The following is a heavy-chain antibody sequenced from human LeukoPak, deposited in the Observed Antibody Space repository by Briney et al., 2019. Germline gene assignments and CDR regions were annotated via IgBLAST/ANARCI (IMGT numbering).Heavy chain of an antibody. CDR2: IYYSGST. D-gene: IGHD5-12*01. J-gene: IGHJ2*01. CDR3: ARHGLWLRHWFFDL. V-gene: IGHV4-59*08. CDR1: GGSVSSYY. Sequence: PSETLSLTCTVSGGSVSSYYWSWIRQPPGKGLEWIGYIYYSGSTNYNPSLKSRVTISVDTSKNQFSLKLSSVTAADTAVYYCARHGLWLRHWFFDLWGRGTLVTVSS.